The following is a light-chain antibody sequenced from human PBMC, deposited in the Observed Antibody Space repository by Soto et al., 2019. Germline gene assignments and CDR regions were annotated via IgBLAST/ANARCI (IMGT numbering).Light chain of an antibody. Sequence: DIVMTQSPLSLPVTPGEPASFSCRSSQSLLHSNAYNYLDWYLQKPGQSPQLLIYWGSNRASGVPDRFSGSGSGTDFTLKISRVEAEDVGVYYCMQALQTPYTFGQGTKLEIK. V-gene: IGKV2-28*01. J-gene: IGKJ2*01. CDR2: WGS. CDR3: MQALQTPYT. CDR1: QSLLHSNAYNY.